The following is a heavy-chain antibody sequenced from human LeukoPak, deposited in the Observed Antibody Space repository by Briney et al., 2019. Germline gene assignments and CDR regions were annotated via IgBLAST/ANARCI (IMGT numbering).Heavy chain of an antibody. D-gene: IGHD6-13*01. J-gene: IGHJ4*02. Sequence: PGGSLRLSCAASGFTVSSNYMSWVRQAPGKGLEWVSVIYSGGSTYYADSVRGRFTITRDNSKNTLYLQMTRLRAEDTAVYYCARDRIAAAGTWFDYWGQGTLVTVSS. CDR1: GFTVSSNY. CDR3: ARDRIAAAGTWFDY. V-gene: IGHV3-53*01. CDR2: IYSGGST.